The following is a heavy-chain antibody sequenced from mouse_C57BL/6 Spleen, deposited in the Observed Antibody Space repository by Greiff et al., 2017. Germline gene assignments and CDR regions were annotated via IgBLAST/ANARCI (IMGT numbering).Heavy chain of an antibody. V-gene: IGHV1-64*01. Sequence: VQLQQPGAELVKPGASVKLSCKASGYTFTSYWMHWVKQRPGQGLEWIGMIHPNSGSTNYNEKFKSKATLTVDKSSSTAYMQLSSLTSEDAAVYYGASDGSSVDYGGQGTTLTVSS. J-gene: IGHJ2*01. CDR1: GYTFTSYW. CDR3: ASDGSSVDY. CDR2: IHPNSGST. D-gene: IGHD1-1*01.